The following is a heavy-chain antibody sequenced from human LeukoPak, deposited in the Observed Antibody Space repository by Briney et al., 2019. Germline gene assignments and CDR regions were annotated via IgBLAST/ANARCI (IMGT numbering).Heavy chain of an antibody. D-gene: IGHD2-15*01. V-gene: IGHV4-4*02. CDR2: IWHTGNT. Sequence: PGGSLRLSCAASGFTFSSYSMNWVRQAPGKGLEWIGEIWHTGNTNYNPSLKSRVTMSVDKSKNQFSLKLNSVTAADTAVYYCATTLGYCGGGSCHNWGQGTLVTVSS. J-gene: IGHJ4*02. CDR3: ATTLGYCGGGSCHN. CDR1: GFTFSSYSM.